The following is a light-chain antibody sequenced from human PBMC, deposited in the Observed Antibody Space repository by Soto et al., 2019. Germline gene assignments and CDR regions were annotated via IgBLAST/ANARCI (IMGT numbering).Light chain of an antibody. J-gene: IGKJ1*01. V-gene: IGKV1-5*03. CDR2: KAS. Sequence: DIQMTQSPSTLSASVGDRVTITCRASQSISSWLAWYQQKPGKAPKLLIYKASSLESGVPSRFSGSGSGTAFTLTISSLQPDDFATYYYQQYYSYSPWTFGQGTKVEIK. CDR1: QSISSW. CDR3: QQYYSYSPWT.